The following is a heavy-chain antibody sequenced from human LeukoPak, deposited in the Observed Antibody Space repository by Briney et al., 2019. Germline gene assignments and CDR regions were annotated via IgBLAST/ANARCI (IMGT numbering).Heavy chain of an antibody. V-gene: IGHV5-51*01. D-gene: IGHD6-19*01. CDR2: IYGADSDT. Sequence: GDSLKISCEASGYTFSNYWIAWVRQIPGKGLEWMGIIYGADSDTRYSPALQGQVSISADKSIRTAYLQWTSPKASDTGIYYCARRVKKWLGSYYFYYMDVWGKGTTVTVSS. CDR1: GYTFSNYW. J-gene: IGHJ6*03. CDR3: ARRVKKWLGSYYFYYMDV.